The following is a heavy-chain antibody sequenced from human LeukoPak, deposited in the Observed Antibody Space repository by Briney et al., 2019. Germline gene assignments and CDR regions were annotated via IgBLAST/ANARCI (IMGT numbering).Heavy chain of an antibody. D-gene: IGHD2-2*02. Sequence: PSETLSLTCAVYGGSFSCYYWSWIRQPPGKGLEWIGEINHSGSTNYNPSLKSRVTISVDASKNQFSLKLRSVTAADTAVYYCARGDIVVVPAAIRGNYFDYWGQGTLVTVSS. V-gene: IGHV4-34*01. CDR2: INHSGST. CDR1: GGSFSCYY. CDR3: ARGDIVVVPAAIRGNYFDY. J-gene: IGHJ4*02.